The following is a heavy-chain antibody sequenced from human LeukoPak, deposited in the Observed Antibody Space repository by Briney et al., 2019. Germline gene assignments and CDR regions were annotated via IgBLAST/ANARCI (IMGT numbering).Heavy chain of an antibody. CDR3: ARGDDASLDH. V-gene: IGHV3-74*01. J-gene: IGHJ4*02. CDR2: IYTDGSYT. CDR1: GFTFSSYW. Sequence: PGGSLRLSCAASGFTFSSYWMHWVRQAPGKGLVWVSRIYTDGSYTNYADSVKGRFTISRDNAKNTLSLHMNSLRAEDMAVYYCARGDDASLDHWGQGTL. D-gene: IGHD3-16*01.